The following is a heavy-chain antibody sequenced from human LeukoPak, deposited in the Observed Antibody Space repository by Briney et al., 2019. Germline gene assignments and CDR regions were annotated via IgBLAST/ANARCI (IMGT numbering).Heavy chain of an antibody. D-gene: IGHD2-2*01. J-gene: IGHJ4*02. Sequence: SQTLSLTCAISGDSVSSNSAAWNWIRQSPSRGLEWLGRTYYRSKWYSDYAVSVKSRITINADTSKNQFSLQLNSVTPEDTAVYYCARAGYCGSTSCPDFDYWGQGTLVTVSS. CDR2: TYYRSKWYS. V-gene: IGHV6-1*01. CDR1: GDSVSSNSAA. CDR3: ARAGYCGSTSCPDFDY.